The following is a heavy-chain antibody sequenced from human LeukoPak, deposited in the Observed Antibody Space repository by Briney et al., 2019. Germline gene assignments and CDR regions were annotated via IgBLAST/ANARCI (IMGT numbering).Heavy chain of an antibody. CDR3: ARGFGAAAGDY. D-gene: IGHD6-13*01. CDR2: IYTSGST. J-gene: IGHJ4*02. Sequence: PSETLSLTCTVSGGSISSYYWSSIRQPAGKGLELIGRIYTSGSTNYNPSLKSRVTMSVDTSKTQFSLKLSSVTAADTAVYYCARGFGAAAGDYWGQGTLVTVSS. V-gene: IGHV4-4*07. CDR1: GGSISSYY.